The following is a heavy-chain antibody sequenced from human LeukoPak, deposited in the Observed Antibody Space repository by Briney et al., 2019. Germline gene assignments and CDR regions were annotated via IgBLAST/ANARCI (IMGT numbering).Heavy chain of an antibody. J-gene: IGHJ4*02. CDR3: ARVAQYSSSLPFDY. D-gene: IGHD6-13*01. CDR1: GGSFSGYY. CDR2: INHSGST. Sequence: SETLSLTCAVYGGSFSGYYWSWIRQPPGKGLEWIGEINHSGSTNYNPSLKSRVTISVDTSKNQFSLKLSSVTAADTAVYYCARVAQYSSSLPFDYWGQGTLVTASS. V-gene: IGHV4-34*01.